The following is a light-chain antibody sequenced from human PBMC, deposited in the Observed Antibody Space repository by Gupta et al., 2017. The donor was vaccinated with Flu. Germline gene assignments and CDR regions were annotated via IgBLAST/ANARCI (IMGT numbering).Light chain of an antibody. V-gene: IGLV2-8*01. CDR3: SSYAGSNNFEV. CDR1: SSDVGGYNY. Sequence: SALTQPPSASGPPGQSVTISCPGTSSDVGGYNYVSWYQQHPGKAPKLMIYEVSKRPSGVPDRFSGSKSGNTASLTVSGLQAEDEADYYCSSYAGSNNFEVFGTGTKVTVL. J-gene: IGLJ1*01. CDR2: EVS.